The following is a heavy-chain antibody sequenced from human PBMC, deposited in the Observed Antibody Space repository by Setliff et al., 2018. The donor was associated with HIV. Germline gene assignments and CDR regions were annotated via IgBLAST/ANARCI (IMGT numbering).Heavy chain of an antibody. CDR1: GYTFTGYY. D-gene: IGHD6-6*01. V-gene: IGHV1-2*02. J-gene: IGHJ4*02. CDR2: INPNSGGT. CDR3: ARDRGGAAREYYFDY. Sequence: ASVKVSCKASGYTFTGYYMHWVRQAPGQGLEWMGWINPNSGGTNFAQKLQGRVTMTRDTSTSTVYMELSSLRSEDTAVYYCARDRGGAAREYYFDYWGQGTLVTVSS.